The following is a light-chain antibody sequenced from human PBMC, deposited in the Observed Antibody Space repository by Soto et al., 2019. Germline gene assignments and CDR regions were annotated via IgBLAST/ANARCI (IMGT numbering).Light chain of an antibody. CDR2: DVS. CDR3: CSYEGIYTSYV. Sequence: LTPPRSLSGSPGQSVTISCTGTSSNVGGYNYVSWYQQHPGKVPKLLIYDVSKRPSGVPDRFSGSKSGNTASLTISGLQAEDEADYYCCSYEGIYTSYVFGTGTKVTVL. V-gene: IGLV2-11*01. J-gene: IGLJ1*01. CDR1: SSNVGGYNY.